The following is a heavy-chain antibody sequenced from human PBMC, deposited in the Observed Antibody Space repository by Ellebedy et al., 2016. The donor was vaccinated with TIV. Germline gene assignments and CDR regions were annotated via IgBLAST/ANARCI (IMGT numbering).Heavy chain of an antibody. CDR1: GGSISSYY. V-gene: IGHV4-59*08. J-gene: IGHJ5*02. CDR3: ARHPDNLTGYANWFDP. D-gene: IGHD3-9*01. CDR2: IYYSGST. Sequence: MPSETLSLTCTVSGGSISSYYWSWIRQPPGKGLEWIGYIYYSGSTNYNPSLKSRVTISVDTSKNQFSLKLSSATAADTAVYYCARHPDNLTGYANWFDPWGQGTLVTVS.